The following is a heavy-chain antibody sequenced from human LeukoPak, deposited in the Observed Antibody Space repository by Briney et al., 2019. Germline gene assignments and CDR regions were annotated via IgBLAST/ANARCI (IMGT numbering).Heavy chain of an antibody. Sequence: SETLSLTCTVSGYSISSGYYWGWIRQPPGKGLEWIGNIYHSGSTYYNPSLQSRVTISVDTSKNQFSLKLSSVTAADTAVYYCARESTCSGGRCNWFDPWGQGTLVTVSS. J-gene: IGHJ5*02. V-gene: IGHV4-38-2*02. CDR3: ARESTCSGGRCNWFDP. D-gene: IGHD2-15*01. CDR2: IYHSGST. CDR1: GYSISSGYY.